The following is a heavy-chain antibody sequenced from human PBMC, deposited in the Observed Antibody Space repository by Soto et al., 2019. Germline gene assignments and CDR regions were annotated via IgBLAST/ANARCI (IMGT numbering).Heavy chain of an antibody. J-gene: IGHJ4*02. CDR2: ITVGSSHI. CDR1: GFPVSAYN. V-gene: IGHV3-21*01. CDR3: SRSPEVGVRGAY. D-gene: IGHD3-16*01. Sequence: PGGSLRLSCTGSGFPVSAYNINWVRHAPGKGLEWVSSITVGSSHIYQPNSMKGRFTISRDDAKNSVYLQIDSLRDEDTALYYCSRSPEVGVRGAYWGQGTLVT.